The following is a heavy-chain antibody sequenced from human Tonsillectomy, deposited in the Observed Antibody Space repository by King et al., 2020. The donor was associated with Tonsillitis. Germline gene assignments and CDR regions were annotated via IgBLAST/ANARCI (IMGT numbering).Heavy chain of an antibody. CDR1: GGSISNYY. Sequence: VQLQESGPGLVKPSETLSLTCTVSGGSISNYYWSWIRQPPGKGLEWIGYISYNGSTNYSPSLKSRVAISVDTSKNQFSLRLNSVTAADTAVYYCARDRRVHRYYDSSDYYYFDYWGQGTLVTVSS. V-gene: IGHV4-59*01. D-gene: IGHD3-22*01. CDR3: ARDRRVHRYYDSSDYYYFDY. CDR2: ISYNGST. J-gene: IGHJ4*02.